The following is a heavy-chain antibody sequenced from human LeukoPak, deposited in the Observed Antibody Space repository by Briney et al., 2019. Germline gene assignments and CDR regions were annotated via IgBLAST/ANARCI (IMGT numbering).Heavy chain of an antibody. CDR1: GFTFSSYS. Sequence: PGGSLRLSCAASGFTFSSYSMNWVRQAPGKGLEWVSSISSSSSYIYYADSVKGRFTVSRDNSKNTLYLQVNSLRAEDTAVYYCAKATLATTYFDSWGQGTLVTVSS. CDR2: ISSSSSYI. CDR3: AKATLATTYFDS. V-gene: IGHV3-21*04. J-gene: IGHJ4*02. D-gene: IGHD5-24*01.